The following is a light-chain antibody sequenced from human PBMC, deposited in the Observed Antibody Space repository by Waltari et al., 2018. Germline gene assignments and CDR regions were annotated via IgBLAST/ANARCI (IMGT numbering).Light chain of an antibody. CDR2: GAS. V-gene: IGKV3-15*01. Sequence: EIVMTQSQATLSVSPGERTTLSCRASQSVSSNLAWYQPKPGQAPRLLIYGASTRATGIPARFSGSGSGTAFTITISSMQSEDFAVYYCQQYNNWPRTFGQGTKVEIK. CDR3: QQYNNWPRT. CDR1: QSVSSN. J-gene: IGKJ1*01.